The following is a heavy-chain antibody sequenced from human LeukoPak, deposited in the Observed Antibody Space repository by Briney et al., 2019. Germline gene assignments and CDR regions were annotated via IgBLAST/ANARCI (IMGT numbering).Heavy chain of an antibody. CDR2: INPSSGGT. V-gene: IGHV1-2*02. Sequence: GASAKVSCKTSGYSFTSYYIHWVRQAPGQGLEWMGWINPSSGGTEYAQKFQGRVTMTGDTSISTAYMELSRLRSDDTAVYYCARDRGSSWYVDYWGQGTLVTVSS. CDR3: ARDRGSSWYVDY. CDR1: GYSFTSYY. J-gene: IGHJ4*02. D-gene: IGHD6-13*01.